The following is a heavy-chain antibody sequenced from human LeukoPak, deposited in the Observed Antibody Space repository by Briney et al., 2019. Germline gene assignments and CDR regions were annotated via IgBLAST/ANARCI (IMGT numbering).Heavy chain of an antibody. CDR1: GFTFRRFG. CDR3: AKDGPGSAVGPFSHYMDV. D-gene: IGHD6-25*01. CDR2: IWYDGHNK. Sequence: GRSLRLSCVASGFTFRRFGMHWVRQAPGKGLEWVALIWYDGHNKYYTDSVKGRFTISRDNSNNTLYLQINNLRAEDTAVYYCAKDGPGSAVGPFSHYMDVWGKGTTVIVSS. V-gene: IGHV3-33*06. J-gene: IGHJ6*03.